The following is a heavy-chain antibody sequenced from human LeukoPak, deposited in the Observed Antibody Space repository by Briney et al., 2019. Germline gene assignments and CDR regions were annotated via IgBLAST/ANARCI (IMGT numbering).Heavy chain of an antibody. V-gene: IGHV3-21*04. J-gene: IGHJ4*02. D-gene: IGHD1-26*01. CDR3: AKVSSGSYATYSFDY. CDR2: ISSSSTYI. Sequence: GGSLRLSCAASGFTFSSYSMNWVRQAPGKGLEWVSSISSSSTYIYYADSVKGRFTISRDNAKNSLYLQMNSLRAEDTAVYYCAKVSSGSYATYSFDYWGQGTLVTVSS. CDR1: GFTFSSYS.